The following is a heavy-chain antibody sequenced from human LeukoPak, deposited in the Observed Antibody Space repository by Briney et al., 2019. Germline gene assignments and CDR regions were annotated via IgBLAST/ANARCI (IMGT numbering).Heavy chain of an antibody. V-gene: IGHV1-2*02. J-gene: IGHJ4*02. CDR3: AKKERGPSHPLDF. Sequence: ASVKVSCKASGYTFTGYAIHWVRQAPGQGLEWMGWINPEKRDTGYAHKFQGRVTMTSDTSISTAYMELSSLRSDDTAVYYCAKKERGPSHPLDFWGQGTLVTVSS. CDR1: GYTFTGYA. CDR2: INPEKRDT. D-gene: IGHD5-12*01.